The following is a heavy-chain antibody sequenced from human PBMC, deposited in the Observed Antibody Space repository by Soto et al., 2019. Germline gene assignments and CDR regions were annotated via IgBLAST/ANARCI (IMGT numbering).Heavy chain of an antibody. CDR3: ARDAPAYYGPGRHFNY. D-gene: IGHD3-10*01. CDR2: ISAYNGNT. J-gene: IGHJ4*02. Sequence: ASVKVSCKASSYTFTSYGISWVRQAPGQGLEWMGWISAYNGNTNYAQKLQGRVTMTTDTSTSTAYMELRSLRSDDTAVYYCARDAPAYYGPGRHFNYWGQGTLVTVSS. V-gene: IGHV1-18*01. CDR1: SYTFTSYG.